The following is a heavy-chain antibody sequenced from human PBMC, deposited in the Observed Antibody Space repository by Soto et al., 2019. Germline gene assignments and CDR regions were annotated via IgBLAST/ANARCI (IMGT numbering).Heavy chain of an antibody. D-gene: IGHD5-18*01. CDR1: GFSFSSYA. Sequence: GGSLGLSCAASGFSFSSYAMSWVRQAPGKGLEWVSAISGSGGSTYYADSVKGRFTISRDNSKNTLYLQMNSLRAEDTAVYYCAKGGVQLGFPYFDYWGKETLVTVSS. J-gene: IGHJ4*02. CDR3: AKGGVQLGFPYFDY. CDR2: ISGSGGST. V-gene: IGHV3-23*01.